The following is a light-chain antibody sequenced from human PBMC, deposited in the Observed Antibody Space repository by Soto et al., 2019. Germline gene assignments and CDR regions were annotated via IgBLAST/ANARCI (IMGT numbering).Light chain of an antibody. Sequence: DIQMTQSPSTLSASVGDRVTITCRASQSISNWLAWYQQRPGKAPKLLIYDASTWESGVPSRFSGSGSGTEFTLTISILQPDDFATYYCQQYKIYSQTFGQGTKVDIK. J-gene: IGKJ1*01. CDR2: DAS. V-gene: IGKV1-5*01. CDR3: QQYKIYSQT. CDR1: QSISNW.